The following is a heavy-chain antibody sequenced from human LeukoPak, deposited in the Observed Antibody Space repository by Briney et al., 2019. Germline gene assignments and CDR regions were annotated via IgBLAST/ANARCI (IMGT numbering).Heavy chain of an antibody. Sequence: GSLRLSCAASGFTFSSYSMNWVRQAPGKGLEWVSSISSSSSYIYYADSVKGRFTISRDNAKNSLYLQMNSLRAEDTAVYYCARDRPYYGSGSYYEYYYYGMAVWGQGTTVTVSS. CDR3: ARDRPYYGSGSYYEYYYYGMAV. J-gene: IGHJ6*02. CDR2: ISSSSSYI. CDR1: GFTFSSYS. D-gene: IGHD3-10*01. V-gene: IGHV3-21*01.